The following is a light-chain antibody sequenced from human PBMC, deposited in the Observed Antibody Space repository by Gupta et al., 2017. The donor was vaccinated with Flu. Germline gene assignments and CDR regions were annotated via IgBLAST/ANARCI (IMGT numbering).Light chain of an antibody. CDR3: SSYVGSSNFEV. CDR2: EVT. CDR1: SSDVGGYNY. V-gene: IGLV2-8*01. Sequence: SALTQPPSASGSPGQTVTISCTGSSSDVGGYNYVSWYQQHPGKAPKLLIYEVTRRPSGVPDRFSGSKSGNTASLTVSGLQAEDGADYYCSSYVGSSNFEVFGGGTKLTVV. J-gene: IGLJ3*02.